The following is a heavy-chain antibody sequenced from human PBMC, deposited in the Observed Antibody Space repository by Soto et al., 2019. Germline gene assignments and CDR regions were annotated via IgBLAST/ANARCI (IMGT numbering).Heavy chain of an antibody. CDR1: GFSFGDYG. J-gene: IGHJ6*02. V-gene: IGHV3-9*01. CDR3: AKSRGGTASGLDV. CDR2: ISWKSASI. Sequence: EVPLVESGGDLVQPGRSLRLSCAASGFSFGDYGMHWVRQVPGKGLEWVSGISWKSASIGYADSVKGRFTISRDNAKNILDMQMNSLSAEDTALYHCAKSRGGTASGLDVWGQGTTVTVSS. D-gene: IGHD2-15*01.